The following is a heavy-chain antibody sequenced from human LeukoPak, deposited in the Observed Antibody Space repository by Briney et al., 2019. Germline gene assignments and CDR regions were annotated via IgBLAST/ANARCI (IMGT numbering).Heavy chain of an antibody. Sequence: GASVKVSCKASGYTFTSYGISWGRKPPGQGLRWMGWISAYNGNTNYAQKLQGRVTMTTDTSTSTAYMELRSLRSDDTAVYYCARCIVGATPDYWGQGTLVTVSS. CDR2: ISAYNGNT. J-gene: IGHJ4*02. CDR3: ARCIVGATPDY. V-gene: IGHV1-18*01. D-gene: IGHD1-26*01. CDR1: GYTFTSYG.